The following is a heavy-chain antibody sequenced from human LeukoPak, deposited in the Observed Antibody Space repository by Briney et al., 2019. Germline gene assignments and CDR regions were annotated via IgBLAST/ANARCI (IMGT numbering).Heavy chain of an antibody. CDR2: IRSKAYGGTT. Sequence: GGSLRLSCTASGFTFGDYAMSWFRQAPGKGLEWVGFIRSKAYGGTTEYAASVKGRFTISRDDSKSIAYLQMNSLKTEDTAVYYCTREDVVPAAKGHDYWGQGTLVTVSS. D-gene: IGHD2-2*01. CDR3: TREDVVPAAKGHDY. CDR1: GFTFGDYA. V-gene: IGHV3-49*03. J-gene: IGHJ4*02.